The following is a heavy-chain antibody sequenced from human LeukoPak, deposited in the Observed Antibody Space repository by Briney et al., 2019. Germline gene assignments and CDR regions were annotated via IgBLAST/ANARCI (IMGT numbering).Heavy chain of an antibody. D-gene: IGHD6-13*01. CDR2: INPNNGDT. V-gene: IGHV1-2*04. CDR3: VRGRGTAASGTESSALFDY. CDR1: GYTFTGYY. J-gene: IGHJ4*02. Sequence: GASVKVSCKASGYTFTGYYMHWVRQAPGQGLEWMGWINPNNGDTVYAQRFQGWVTMTRDTSISTAYMEVNRLASDDTAVYYCVRGRGTAASGTESSALFDYWGQGTLVTVSS.